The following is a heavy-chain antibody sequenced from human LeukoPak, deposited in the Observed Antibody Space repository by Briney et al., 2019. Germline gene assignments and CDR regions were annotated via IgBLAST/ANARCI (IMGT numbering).Heavy chain of an antibody. CDR1: GDSVSSNSAA. V-gene: IGHV6-1*01. J-gene: IGHJ4*02. CDR3: ARSPVYNWSDVYYFDY. Sequence: SQTLSLTCAISGDSVSSNSAAWNWLRQSPSRGLEWLGRTYYRSKWYNDYAVSVKSRITINPDTSKNQFSLQLNSVTPEDTAVYYCARSPVYNWSDVYYFDYWGQGTLVTVSS. CDR2: TYYRSKWYN. D-gene: IGHD1-20*01.